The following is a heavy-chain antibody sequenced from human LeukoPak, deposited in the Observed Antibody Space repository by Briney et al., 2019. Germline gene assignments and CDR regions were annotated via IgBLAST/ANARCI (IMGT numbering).Heavy chain of an antibody. Sequence: QPGGSLRLSRAASGFTFSSYWMHWVRHAPGKGLVWVSRINSDGSSTSYADSVKGRFTISRDNAKNTLYLQMNSLRAEDTAVYYCARGVGYCSSTSCYWWFDPWGQGTLVTVSS. J-gene: IGHJ5*02. CDR1: GFTFSSYW. V-gene: IGHV3-74*01. CDR2: INSDGSST. CDR3: ARGVGYCSSTSCYWWFDP. D-gene: IGHD2-2*01.